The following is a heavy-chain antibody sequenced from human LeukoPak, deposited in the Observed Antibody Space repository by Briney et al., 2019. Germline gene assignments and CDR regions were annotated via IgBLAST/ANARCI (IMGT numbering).Heavy chain of an antibody. CDR3: TRHVDSGWDIVY. CDR1: GFTFSGSA. J-gene: IGHJ4*02. CDR2: IRSKANSYAT. D-gene: IGHD6-19*01. V-gene: IGHV3-73*01. Sequence: GGSLRLSCAASGFTFSGSAMHWVRQASGKGLEWVGRIRSKANSYATAYAVSVKGRFTISRDDSKNTAYLQMNSLKTEDTAVYYCTRHVDSGWDIVYWGQGTLVTVSS.